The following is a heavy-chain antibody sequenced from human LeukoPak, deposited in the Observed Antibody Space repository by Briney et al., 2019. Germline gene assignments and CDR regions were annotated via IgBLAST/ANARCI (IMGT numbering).Heavy chain of an antibody. CDR2: IQHDGAVK. J-gene: IGHJ1*01. D-gene: IGHD3-10*02. CDR1: GLAFRDNG. V-gene: IGHV3-7*01. CDR3: AFFVREPQY. Sequence: PGGSLRLSCVVSGLAFRDNGLAWVGQAQGKGREWVANIQHDGAVKWYVDSAKGRFSISRDSTKNSLYLQMNSLRAEDTAIYYCAFFVREPQYWGPGTLVTVSS.